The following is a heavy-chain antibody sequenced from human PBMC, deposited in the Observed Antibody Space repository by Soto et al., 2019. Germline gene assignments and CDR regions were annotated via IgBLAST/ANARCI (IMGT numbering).Heavy chain of an antibody. J-gene: IGHJ4*02. D-gene: IGHD3-22*01. CDR1: GGTFSSYA. CDR2: IIPIFGTA. Sequence: QVQLVQSGAEVKKPGSSVKVSCKASGGTFSSYAISWVRQAPGQGLEWMGGIIPIFGTANYAQKFQGRVTITAEESTSTAYMELSRLRSEDTAVYYCARDGYYYDSSGYYYYFDYWGQGTLVTVSS. V-gene: IGHV1-69*12. CDR3: ARDGYYYDSSGYYYYFDY.